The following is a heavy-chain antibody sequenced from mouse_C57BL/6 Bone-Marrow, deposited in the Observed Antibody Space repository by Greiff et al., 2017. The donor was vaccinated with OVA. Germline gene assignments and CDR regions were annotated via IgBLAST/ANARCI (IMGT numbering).Heavy chain of an antibody. V-gene: IGHV1-55*01. Sequence: VQLQQSGAELVKPGASVKMSCKASGYTFTSYWITWVKQRPGQGLEWIGDIYPGSGSTNYNEKFKSKATLTVDTSSSTAYMQLSSLTSEDSAVYYCARRFTTVVSFDYWGQGTTRTVSS. D-gene: IGHD1-1*01. CDR3: ARRFTTVVSFDY. CDR1: GYTFTSYW. J-gene: IGHJ2*01. CDR2: IYPGSGST.